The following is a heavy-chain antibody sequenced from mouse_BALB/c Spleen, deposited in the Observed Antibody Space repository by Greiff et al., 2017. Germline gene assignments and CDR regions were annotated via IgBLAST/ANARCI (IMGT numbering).Heavy chain of an antibody. CDR2: ISYSGST. CDR1: GDSITSGY. Sequence: EVKVEESGPSLVKPSQTLSLTCSVTGDSITSGYWNWIRKFPGNKLEYMGYISYSGSTYYNPSLKSRISITRDTSKNQYYLQLNSVTTEDTATYYCARYHYYGSSYWYFDVWGAGTTVTVSS. D-gene: IGHD1-1*01. J-gene: IGHJ1*01. V-gene: IGHV3-8*02. CDR3: ARYHYYGSSYWYFDV.